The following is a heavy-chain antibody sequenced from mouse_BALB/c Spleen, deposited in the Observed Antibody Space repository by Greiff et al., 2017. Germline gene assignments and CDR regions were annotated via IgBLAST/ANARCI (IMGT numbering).Heavy chain of an antibody. CDR3: ARVTTVIGYAMDY. CDR1: GYSITSGYY. V-gene: IGHV3-6*02. Sequence: DVKLQESGPGLVKPSQSLSLTCSVTGYSITSGYYWNWIRQFPGNKLEWMGYISYDGSNNYNPSLKNRISITRDTSKHQFFLKLNSVTTEDTATYYCARVTTVIGYAMDYWGQGTSVTVSS. CDR2: ISYDGSN. J-gene: IGHJ4*01. D-gene: IGHD1-1*01.